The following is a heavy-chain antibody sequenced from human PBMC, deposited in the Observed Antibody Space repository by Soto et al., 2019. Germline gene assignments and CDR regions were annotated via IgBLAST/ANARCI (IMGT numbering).Heavy chain of an antibody. V-gene: IGHV4-34*01. Sequence: SQTLSHTCAVYSGSFSGYYKSCIRQPPGKGLEWIVEINHSGSSNYNPALKSRVTISVDTSKNQFSLTLSSVTAADTAVYYCARDPRYCSSTSCYYYYSYGMDVRGQRPTVTVS. CDR2: INHSGSS. D-gene: IGHD2-2*01. J-gene: IGHJ6*02. CDR1: SGSFSGYY. CDR3: ARDPRYCSSTSCYYYYSYGMDV.